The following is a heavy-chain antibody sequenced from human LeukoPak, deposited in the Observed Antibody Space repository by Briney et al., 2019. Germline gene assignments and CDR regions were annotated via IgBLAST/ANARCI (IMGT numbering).Heavy chain of an antibody. CDR2: IYYSGST. Sequence: PSETLSLTCTVSGGSISSYYWSWIRQPPGKGLEWIGYIYYSGSTNYNPSLKGRVTISVDTSKNQFSLKLSSVTAADTAVYYCATQIDAFGGVIWGQGTLVTVSS. CDR1: GGSISSYY. V-gene: IGHV4-59*08. CDR3: ATQIDAFGGVI. D-gene: IGHD3-16*01. J-gene: IGHJ4*02.